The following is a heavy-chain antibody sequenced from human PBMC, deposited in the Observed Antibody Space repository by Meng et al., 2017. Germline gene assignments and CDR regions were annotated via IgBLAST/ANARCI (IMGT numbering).Heavy chain of an antibody. Sequence: ASVKVSCKASGYTSTSYGISWVRQAPGQGLEWMGWISAYNGNTNYAQKLQGRVTMTTDTSTSTAYMELRSLRSDDTAVYYCARDGLRYFDWSNSPFDYWGQGTLVTVSS. D-gene: IGHD3-9*01. CDR2: ISAYNGNT. CDR1: GYTSTSYG. V-gene: IGHV1-18*01. J-gene: IGHJ4*02. CDR3: ARDGLRYFDWSNSPFDY.